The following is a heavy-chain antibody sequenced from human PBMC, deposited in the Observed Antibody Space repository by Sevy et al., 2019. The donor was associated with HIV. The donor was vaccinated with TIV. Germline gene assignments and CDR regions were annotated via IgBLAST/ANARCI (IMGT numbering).Heavy chain of an antibody. Sequence: GGSLRLSCAASGFTFSSYWMHWVRQAPGKGLVWVSRINSDGSSTSYADSVKGRLTISRDNAKNTLYLQMNSLRAEDTAVYYCARDNYDFWSGYYYYYYGMDVWGQGTTVTVSS. J-gene: IGHJ6*02. CDR1: GFTFSSYW. D-gene: IGHD3-3*01. CDR2: INSDGSST. V-gene: IGHV3-74*01. CDR3: ARDNYDFWSGYYYYYYGMDV.